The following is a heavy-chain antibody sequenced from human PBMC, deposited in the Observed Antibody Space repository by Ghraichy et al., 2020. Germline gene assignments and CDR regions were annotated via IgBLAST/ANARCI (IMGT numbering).Heavy chain of an antibody. Sequence: ASVKVSCKASGYTFTGYYMHWVRQAPGQGLEWMGWINPNSGGTNYAQKFQGRVTMTRDTSISTAYMELSRLRSDDTAVYYCARAKHIVGATNDAFDIWGQGTMVTVSS. J-gene: IGHJ3*02. CDR1: GYTFTGYY. CDR3: ARAKHIVGATNDAFDI. V-gene: IGHV1-2*02. CDR2: INPNSGGT. D-gene: IGHD1-26*01.